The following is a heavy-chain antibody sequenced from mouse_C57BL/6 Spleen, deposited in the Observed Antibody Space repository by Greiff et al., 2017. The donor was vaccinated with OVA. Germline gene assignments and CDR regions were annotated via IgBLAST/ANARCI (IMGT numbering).Heavy chain of an antibody. V-gene: IGHV1-81*01. J-gene: IGHJ2*01. Sequence: QVQLKESGAELARPGASVKLSCKASGYTFTSYGISWVKQRTGQGLEWIGEIYPRSGNTYYNEKFKGKATLTADKSSSTAYMELRSLTSEDSTVYFCAGTGAYGGCIIDYWGQGTTLTVSS. CDR1: GYTFTSYG. CDR2: IYPRSGNT. CDR3: AGTGAYGGCIIDY. D-gene: IGHD1-1*02.